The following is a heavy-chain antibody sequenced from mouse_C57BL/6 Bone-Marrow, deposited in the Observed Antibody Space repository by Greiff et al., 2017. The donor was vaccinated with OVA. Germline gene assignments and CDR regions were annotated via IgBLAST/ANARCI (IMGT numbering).Heavy chain of an antibody. J-gene: IGHJ4*01. Sequence: VKLQQPGAELVRPGTSVKLSCKASGYTFTSYWMHWVKQRPGQGLEWIGVIDTSDSYTNYNQKFKGKATLTVDTSSSTAYMQLSSLTSEYSAVYYCARGPLITTVVATYAMDYWGQGTSVTVSS. V-gene: IGHV1-59*01. D-gene: IGHD1-1*01. CDR2: IDTSDSYT. CDR3: ARGPLITTVVATYAMDY. CDR1: GYTFTSYW.